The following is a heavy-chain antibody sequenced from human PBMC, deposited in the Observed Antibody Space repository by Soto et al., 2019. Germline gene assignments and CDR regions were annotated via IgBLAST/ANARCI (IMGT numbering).Heavy chain of an antibody. J-gene: IGHJ4*02. V-gene: IGHV1-46*01. CDR3: ARSLFTMIGAEYYFDY. Sequence: GASVKVSCKASGYTFTSYYMHWVRQAPAQGLEWMGIINPSGGSTSYAQKFQGRVTMTRDTSTSTVYMELSSLRSEDTAVYYCARSLFTMIGAEYYFDYWGQGTLVTVSS. CDR1: GYTFTSYY. D-gene: IGHD3-22*01. CDR2: INPSGGST.